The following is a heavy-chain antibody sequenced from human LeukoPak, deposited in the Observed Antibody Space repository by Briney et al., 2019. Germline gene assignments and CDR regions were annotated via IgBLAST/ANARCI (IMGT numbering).Heavy chain of an antibody. CDR3: ARGVRSLGDAFDI. CDR2: MNPNSGNT. CDR1: GYTFTSYD. V-gene: IGHV1-8*01. J-gene: IGHJ3*02. D-gene: IGHD3-10*01. Sequence: ASVKVSCKASGYTFTSYDINWVRQATGQGLEWMGWMNPNSGNTGYAQKFQGRVTMTRDTSISTAYMELSSLRSEDTAVYYCARGVRSLGDAFDIWGQGTMVTVSS.